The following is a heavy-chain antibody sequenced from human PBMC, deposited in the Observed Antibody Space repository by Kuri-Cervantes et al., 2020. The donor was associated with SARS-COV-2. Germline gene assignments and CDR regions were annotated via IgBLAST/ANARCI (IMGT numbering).Heavy chain of an antibody. CDR2: IIPIFGTA. D-gene: IGHD2-21*01. J-gene: IGHJ1*01. CDR1: GYTFTSYG. CDR3: ATVPPCGGDCYSWYFQH. Sequence: SVKVSCKASGYTFTSYGISWVRQAPGQGLEWMGGIIPIFGTANYAQKFQGRVTMTEDTSTDTAYMELSSLRSEDTAVYYCATVPPCGGDCYSWYFQHWGQGTLVTVSS. V-gene: IGHV1-69*06.